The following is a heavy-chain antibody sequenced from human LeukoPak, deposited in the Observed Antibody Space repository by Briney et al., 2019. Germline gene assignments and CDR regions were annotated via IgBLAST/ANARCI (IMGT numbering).Heavy chain of an antibody. Sequence: PETLSLTCAVYGGSFSGYYWSWIRQPPGKGLEWIGEINHSGSTNYNPSLKSRVTISEDTSKNQFSLKLSSVTAADTAVYYCARGDNGTYYFDYWGQGTLVTVSS. CDR1: GGSFSGYY. V-gene: IGHV4-34*01. CDR3: ARGDNGTYYFDY. CDR2: INHSGST. J-gene: IGHJ4*02. D-gene: IGHD1-26*01.